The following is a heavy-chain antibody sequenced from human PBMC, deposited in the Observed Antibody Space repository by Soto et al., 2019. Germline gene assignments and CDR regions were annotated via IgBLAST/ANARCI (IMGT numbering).Heavy chain of an antibody. CDR2: ISYDGSNK. CDR1: GFTFSSYA. CDR3: ARDRGGGIAVAGHYYYYGMDV. V-gene: IGHV3-30-3*01. D-gene: IGHD6-19*01. Sequence: QVQLVESGGGVVQPGRSLRLSCAASGFTFSSYAMHWVRQAPGKGLEWVAVISYDGSNKYYADSVKGRFTISRDNSKNRLYRQMNSRRGEDTALYYWARDRGGGIAVAGHYYYYGMDVWGQGTTVTVSS. J-gene: IGHJ6*02.